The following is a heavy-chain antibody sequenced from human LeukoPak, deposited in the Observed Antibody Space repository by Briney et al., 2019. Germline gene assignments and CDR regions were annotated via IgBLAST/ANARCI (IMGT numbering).Heavy chain of an antibody. CDR2: IKQDGSEK. J-gene: IGHJ4*02. V-gene: IGHV3-7*01. CDR1: GFTLSSYW. D-gene: IGHD1-26*01. CDR3: ARVGWDSGSYYPGY. Sequence: PGGSLRLSCAASGFTLSSYWMSWVRQAPGKGLEWGANIKQDGSEKYYVDSVKGRFTISRDNAKNSLYLQMNSLRAEDTAVYYCARVGWDSGSYYPGYWGQGTLVTVSS.